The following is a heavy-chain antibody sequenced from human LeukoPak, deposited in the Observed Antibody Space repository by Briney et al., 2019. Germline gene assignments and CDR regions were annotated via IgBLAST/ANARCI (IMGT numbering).Heavy chain of an antibody. CDR3: ARVGGFQSIAAAGLDP. V-gene: IGHV4-34*01. D-gene: IGHD6-13*01. Sequence: SETLSLTCAVSGGSFSGYYWSWIRQPPRKGLEWIGEINHSGSTNYNPSLKSRVTISVDTSKYQFSLKLSSVTAADTAVYYCARVGGFQSIAAAGLDPWGQETLVTVSS. J-gene: IGHJ5*02. CDR2: INHSGST. CDR1: GGSFSGYY.